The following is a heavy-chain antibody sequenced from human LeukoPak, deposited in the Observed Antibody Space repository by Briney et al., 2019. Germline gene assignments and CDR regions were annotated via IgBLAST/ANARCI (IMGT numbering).Heavy chain of an antibody. J-gene: IGHJ4*02. Sequence: SETLSLTCAVHGGSFSGYYWTWIRQPPGKGLEWIGEINHSGRTNYNPSLKSRVTISVDTSENQFSLKLTSVTAADTAVYYCARGPIFIRIVLGGSFFDYWGQGTLVTVSS. D-gene: IGHD3-16*01. V-gene: IGHV4-34*01. CDR2: INHSGRT. CDR1: GGSFSGYY. CDR3: ARGPIFIRIVLGGSFFDY.